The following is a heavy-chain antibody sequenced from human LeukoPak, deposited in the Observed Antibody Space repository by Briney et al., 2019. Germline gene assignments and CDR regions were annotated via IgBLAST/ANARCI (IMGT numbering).Heavy chain of an antibody. D-gene: IGHD2-21*02. CDR1: GLTFSSDA. J-gene: IGHJ4*02. CDR2: IGSVSSPI. CDR3: ARVVLRNSVVTALFDY. Sequence: GGSLRLSCAASGLTFSSDAMTWVRQAPGKGLEWIAYIGSVSSPIFYANSVKGRFTISGDNAKNSLYLQINSLRAEDTAVYYCARVVLRNSVVTALFDYWGQGTQVAVSS. V-gene: IGHV3-48*04.